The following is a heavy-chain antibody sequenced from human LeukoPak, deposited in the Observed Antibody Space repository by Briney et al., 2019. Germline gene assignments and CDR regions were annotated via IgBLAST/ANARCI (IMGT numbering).Heavy chain of an antibody. CDR1: GFTFSSYC. CDR2: ISYDGSNK. V-gene: IGHV3-30*18. D-gene: IGHD3-9*01. CDR3: AKDLYPVLRYFDWLSDY. J-gene: IGHJ4*02. Sequence: GRSLRLSCAASGFTFSSYCMHWVRQAPGKGLEWVAVISYDGSNKYYVDSVKGRFTISRDNSKNTLYLQMNSLRAEDTAVYYCAKDLYPVLRYFDWLSDYWGQGTLVTVSS.